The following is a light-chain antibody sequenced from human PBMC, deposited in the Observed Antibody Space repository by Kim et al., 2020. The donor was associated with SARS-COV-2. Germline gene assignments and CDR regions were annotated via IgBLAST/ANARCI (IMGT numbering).Light chain of an antibody. J-gene: IGKJ1*01. CDR3: QHYSSYSAT. CDR1: QRITRS. Sequence: IQLTQSPSTLSASVGDRVTITCRASQRITRSLAWYQEKPGKAPRLLIYQTSILESGVPSRFSGSGSGTEFTLTIGSLQPDDFATYYCQHYSSYSATFGQGTKVDIK. CDR2: QTS. V-gene: IGKV1-5*03.